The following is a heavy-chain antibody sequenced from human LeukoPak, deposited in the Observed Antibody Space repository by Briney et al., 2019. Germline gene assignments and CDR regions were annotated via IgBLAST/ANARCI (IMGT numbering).Heavy chain of an antibody. CDR1: GFTLSNYW. J-gene: IGHJ4*01. Sequence: GGSLRLSCSASGFTLSNYWMHWVRQAPGKGLVRVARLHSNGAFTTYADSVKGRFTISRDTAKNTLYLQMNSLRVEDTAVYYCARFVVVTAGDYWGQGTLVTVSS. CDR2: LHSNGAFT. CDR3: ARFVVVTAGDY. V-gene: IGHV3-74*01. D-gene: IGHD2-21*02.